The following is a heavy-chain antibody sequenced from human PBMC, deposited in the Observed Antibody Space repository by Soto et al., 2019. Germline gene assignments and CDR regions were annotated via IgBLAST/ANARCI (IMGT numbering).Heavy chain of an antibody. CDR3: VTASHDYRDYGAFDI. CDR2: IYPGDSDT. CDR1: GYSFTSYW. D-gene: IGHD4-17*01. J-gene: IGHJ3*02. Sequence: PGESLKIFCKGSGYSFTSYWIGWVRQMPGKGLEWMGIIYPGDSDTRYSPSFQGQVTISADKSISTAYLQWSSLKASDTAMYYCVTASHDYRDYGAFDIWGQGTMVTVSS. V-gene: IGHV5-51*01.